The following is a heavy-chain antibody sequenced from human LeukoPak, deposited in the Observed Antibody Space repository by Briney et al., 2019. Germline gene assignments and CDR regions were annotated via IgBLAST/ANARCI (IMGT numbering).Heavy chain of an antibody. D-gene: IGHD5-12*01. J-gene: IGHJ5*02. Sequence: GGPLRLSCAASGFTVSSNYMSWVRQAPGKGLEWVSVIYSGGSTYYTDSVKGRFTISRHNSQNTLYLQMSSLRAEDTAVYYCAKAFSAYENWPPNWFDPWGQGTLVTVSS. CDR3: AKAFSAYENWPPNWFDP. V-gene: IGHV3-53*01. CDR2: IYSGGST. CDR1: GFTVSSNY.